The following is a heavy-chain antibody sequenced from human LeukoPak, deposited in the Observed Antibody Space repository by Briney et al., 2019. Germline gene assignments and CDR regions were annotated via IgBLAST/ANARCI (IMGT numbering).Heavy chain of an antibody. CDR3: ATNKDWAEAD. CDR1: GVSISSDNW. D-gene: IGHD3/OR15-3a*01. Sequence: PSGTLSLTCAVYGVSISSDNWWTWVRQPPGKGLEWIGETHRSGDTKYNPSLNGRVTISIDTSKNQFSLKVTSLTAADTAVYYCATNKDWAEADWGQGTLVIVSS. J-gene: IGHJ4*02. CDR2: THRSGDT. V-gene: IGHV4/OR15-8*02.